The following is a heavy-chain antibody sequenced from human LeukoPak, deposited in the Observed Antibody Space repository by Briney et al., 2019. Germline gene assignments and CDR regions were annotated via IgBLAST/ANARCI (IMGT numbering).Heavy chain of an antibody. CDR2: ISYDGSNK. V-gene: IGHV3-30-3*01. Sequence: PGGSLRLSCAASGFTFSSYAMHWVRQAPGKGLEWVAVISYDGSNKYYADSVKGRFTISRDNSKNTLYLQMNSLRAEDTAVYYCARVSGIFGSYYFDYWGQGTLVTVSS. J-gene: IGHJ4*02. CDR3: ARVSGIFGSYYFDY. CDR1: GFTFSSYA. D-gene: IGHD2-15*01.